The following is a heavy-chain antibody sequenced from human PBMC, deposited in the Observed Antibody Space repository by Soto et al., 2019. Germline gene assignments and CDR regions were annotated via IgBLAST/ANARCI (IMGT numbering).Heavy chain of an antibody. J-gene: IGHJ6*02. D-gene: IGHD3-10*01. CDR2: INPNSGGT. CDR1: GYTFTGYY. V-gene: IGHV1-2*04. Sequence: ASVKVSCKASGYTFTGYYMHWVRQAPGQGLEWMGWINPNSGGTNYAQKFQGWVTMTRDTSISTAYMELSRLRSDDTAVYYCARVGRLGTMVRGVISDYYYYGMDVWGQGTTGTVSS. CDR3: ARVGRLGTMVRGVISDYYYYGMDV.